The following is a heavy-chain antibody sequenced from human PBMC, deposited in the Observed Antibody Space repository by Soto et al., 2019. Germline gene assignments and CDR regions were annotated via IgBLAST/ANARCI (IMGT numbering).Heavy chain of an antibody. CDR2: IVVGSGNT. D-gene: IGHD4-17*01. V-gene: IGHV1-58*02. Sequence: SVKVSCKASGFTFTSSAMQWVRQARGQRLEWIGWIVVGSGNTNYAQKFQERVTITRDMSTSTAYMELSSLRSEDTAVYYCAADPAIPPPRTTVTGVFDICGQGTMVTV. CDR1: GFTFTSSA. J-gene: IGHJ3*02. CDR3: AADPAIPPPRTTVTGVFDI.